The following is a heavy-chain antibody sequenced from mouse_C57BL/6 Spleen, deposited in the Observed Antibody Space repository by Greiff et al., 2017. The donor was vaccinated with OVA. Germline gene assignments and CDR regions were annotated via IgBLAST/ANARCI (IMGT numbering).Heavy chain of an antibody. CDR2: IYPGDGDT. Sequence: VKLQESGAELVKPGASVKISCKASGYAFSSYWMNWVKQRPGKGLEWIGQIYPGDGDTNYNGKFKGKATLTADKSSSTAYMQLSSLTSEDSAVYFCARGGVLLLSDDWGQGTTLTVSS. CDR3: ARGGVLLLSDD. J-gene: IGHJ2*01. CDR1: GYAFSSYW. D-gene: IGHD1-1*01. V-gene: IGHV1-80*01.